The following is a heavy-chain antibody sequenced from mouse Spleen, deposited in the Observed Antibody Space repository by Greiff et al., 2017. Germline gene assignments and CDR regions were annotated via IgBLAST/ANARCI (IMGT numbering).Heavy chain of an antibody. Sequence: VQLQQPGAELVRPGTSVKLSCKASGYTFTSYWMHWVKQRPGQGLEWIGVIDPSDSYTNYNQKFKGKATLTVDTSSSTAYMQLSSLTSEDSAVYYCARGGTTATSLFDYWGQGTTLTVSS. V-gene: IGHV1-59*01. D-gene: IGHD1-2*01. CDR2: IDPSDSYT. CDR3: ARGGTTATSLFDY. J-gene: IGHJ2*01. CDR1: GYTFTSYW.